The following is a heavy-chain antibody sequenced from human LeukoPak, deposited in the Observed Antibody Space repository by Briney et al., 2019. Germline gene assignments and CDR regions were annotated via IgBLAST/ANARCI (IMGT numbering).Heavy chain of an antibody. V-gene: IGHV1-18*04. Sequence: GATVRISCKASGYTFTDYYIHWVQQVQQAPGQGLEWMGWISAYNGNTNYAQKLQGRVTMTTDTSTSTAYMELRSLRSDDTAVYYCARDGPFLRYFDWSFYFDYWGQGTLVTVSS. CDR3: ARDGPFLRYFDWSFYFDY. CDR2: ISAYNGNT. J-gene: IGHJ4*02. D-gene: IGHD3-9*01. CDR1: GYTFTDYY.